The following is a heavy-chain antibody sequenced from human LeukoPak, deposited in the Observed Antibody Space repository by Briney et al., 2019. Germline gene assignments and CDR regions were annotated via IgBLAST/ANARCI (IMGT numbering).Heavy chain of an antibody. CDR1: GGSFSGYF. J-gene: IGHJ4*02. CDR3: ARGLRGSGSYFKY. CDR2: INHSGST. D-gene: IGHD3-10*01. Sequence: PSETLSLTCAVYGGSFSGYFWNWIRQPPGEGLEWIGEINHSGSTNYNASLDSRVIISVDTSKNQFSLNLTSVTAADTAVYYCARGLRGSGSYFKYWGQGTLVTVSS. V-gene: IGHV4-34*01.